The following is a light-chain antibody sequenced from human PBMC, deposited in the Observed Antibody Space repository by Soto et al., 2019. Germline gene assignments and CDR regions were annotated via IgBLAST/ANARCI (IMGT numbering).Light chain of an antibody. CDR1: QTVNAW. V-gene: IGKV1-5*01. CDR2: DAS. Sequence: DIQMTQSPSTLSASLGDRVTINCRASQTVNAWLAWYQHKPGKAPKPLIYDASSLKSVVPARFSGSGSGTELILTISSLQPHDVGTYYCQQYPTHSVTFAQGT. J-gene: IGKJ1*01. CDR3: QQYPTHSVT.